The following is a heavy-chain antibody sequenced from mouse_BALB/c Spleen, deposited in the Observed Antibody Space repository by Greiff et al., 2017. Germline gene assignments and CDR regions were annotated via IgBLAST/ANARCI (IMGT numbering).Heavy chain of an antibody. CDR1: GYSITSDYA. CDR3: ASTHYYGSSYDAMDY. V-gene: IGHV3-2*02. Sequence: EVKLQESGPGLVKPSQSLSLTCTVTGYSITSDYAWNWIRQFPGNKLEWMGYISYSGSTSYNPSLKSRISITRDTSKNQFFLQLNSVTTEDTATYYCASTHYYGSSYDAMDYWGQGTSVTVSS. J-gene: IGHJ4*01. D-gene: IGHD1-1*01. CDR2: ISYSGST.